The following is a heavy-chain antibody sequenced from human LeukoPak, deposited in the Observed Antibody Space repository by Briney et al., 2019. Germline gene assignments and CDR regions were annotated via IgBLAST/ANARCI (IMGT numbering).Heavy chain of an antibody. J-gene: IGHJ6*02. D-gene: IGHD3-10*01. CDR2: SGSA. Sequence: SETLSLTCTVSGGSFSDYYWTRIRQPPGKGLEWIGYSGSAKYNPSLKSRVTISTDTSKRHFSLTLSNVTAADTAVYYCARTSRHYYGSGKNLTPWPAGLDVWGPGTTVTVS. V-gene: IGHV4-59*01. CDR3: ARTSRHYYGSGKNLTPWPAGLDV. CDR1: GGSFSDYY.